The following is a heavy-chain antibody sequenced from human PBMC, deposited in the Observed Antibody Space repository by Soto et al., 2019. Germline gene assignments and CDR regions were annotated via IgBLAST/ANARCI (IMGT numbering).Heavy chain of an antibody. CDR2: ISAYNGNT. D-gene: IGHD2-15*01. CDR3: ARDRCSGGSCFPPYAFDI. Sequence: GASVKVSCKASGYTFTSYGISWVRQAPGQGLEWMGWISAYNGNTNYAQKLQGRVTMTTDTSTSTAYMELRSLRSDDTAVYYCARDRCSGGSCFPPYAFDIWGQGTMVTVSS. J-gene: IGHJ3*02. V-gene: IGHV1-18*01. CDR1: GYTFTSYG.